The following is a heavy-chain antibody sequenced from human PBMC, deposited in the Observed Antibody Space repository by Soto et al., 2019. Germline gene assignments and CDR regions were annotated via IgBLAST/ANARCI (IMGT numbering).Heavy chain of an antibody. CDR1: GGSMSSSSYY. J-gene: IGHJ4*02. D-gene: IGHD3-9*01. V-gene: IGHV4-39*01. CDR3: ARGFDILTFGFCLDY. Sequence: LSLTCTVSGGSMSSSSYYWGWIRQPPGKGLEWIANMYFSGFYSGSTSYNPSLKSRVTISVDTSKNQFSLQVSSVTAADTAVYYCARGFDILTFGFCLDYWGQGTLVTVS. CDR2: MYFSGFYSGST.